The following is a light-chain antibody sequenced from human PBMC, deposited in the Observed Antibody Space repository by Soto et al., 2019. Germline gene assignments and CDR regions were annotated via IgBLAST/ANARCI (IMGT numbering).Light chain of an antibody. CDR3: SSYTSRATLV. Sequence: QSALTQPASVSGSTGQSITISCTGTSNDVGGYDYVTWYQHHPGKAPKLMIYDVSNRPSGISDRFSASKSGNTASLTISWVQAKYEAHYYCSSYTSRATLVFGGGTNLTVL. V-gene: IGLV2-14*03. CDR2: DVS. J-gene: IGLJ2*01. CDR1: SNDVGGYDY.